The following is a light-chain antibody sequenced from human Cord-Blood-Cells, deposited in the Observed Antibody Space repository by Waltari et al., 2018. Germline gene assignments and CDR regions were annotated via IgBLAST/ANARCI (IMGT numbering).Light chain of an antibody. J-gene: IGLJ3*02. Sequence: QSALTQPASVSGSPGQSITISCTGTSSDVGGYNYVSWYQQHPVKAPKLMIYDVSKRPSGVSNRFSGSKSGNTASLTISGLQAEDEADYYCSSYTSSSTPVFGGGTKLTVL. CDR2: DVS. V-gene: IGLV2-14*01. CDR3: SSYTSSSTPV. CDR1: SSDVGGYNY.